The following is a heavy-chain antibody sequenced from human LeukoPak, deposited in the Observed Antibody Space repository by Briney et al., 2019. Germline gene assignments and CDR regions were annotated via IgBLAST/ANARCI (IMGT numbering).Heavy chain of an antibody. V-gene: IGHV3-21*01. CDR3: ARGSGGAFDI. CDR1: GFTFGSFT. CDR2: ISSSSSYI. Sequence: PGGSLRLSCAASGFTFGSFTMNWVRQAPGKGVEWVSSISSSSSYIYYEDSVRGRFTISRDNAKNSLYLQMNSLRAEDTAIYYCARGSGGAFDIWGQGTMVTVSS. D-gene: IGHD3-10*01. J-gene: IGHJ3*02.